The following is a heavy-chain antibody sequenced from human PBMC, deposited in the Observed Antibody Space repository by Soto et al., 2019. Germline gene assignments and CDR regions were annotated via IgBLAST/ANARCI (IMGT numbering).Heavy chain of an antibody. D-gene: IGHD2-15*01. J-gene: IGHJ6*03. CDR3: ARAGDGTPYYYMDV. V-gene: IGHV1-2*04. Sequence: GASVKVSCKASGYTFTGYYMHWVRQAPGQGLEWMGWINPNSGGTNYAQKFQGWVTMTRDTSISTAYMELSRLRSDDTAVYYCARAGDGTPYYYMDVWGKGTKVTVSS. CDR2: INPNSGGT. CDR1: GYTFTGYY.